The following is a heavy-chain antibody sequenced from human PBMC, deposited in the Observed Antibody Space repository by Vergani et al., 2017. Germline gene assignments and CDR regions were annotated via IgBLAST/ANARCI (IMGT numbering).Heavy chain of an antibody. V-gene: IGHV3-23*01. J-gene: IGHJ5*02. CDR3: AKLYCSSTSCYPHNWFDP. D-gene: IGHD2-2*01. CDR2: ISGSGGST. CDR1: GFTFSSYA. Sequence: EVQLLESGGGLVQPGGSLRLSCAASGFTFSSYAMSWVRQAPGKGLDWVSAISGSGGSTYYADSVKGRFTISSDNSKNTLYLQMNSLRAEDTAVYYFAKLYCSSTSCYPHNWFDPWGQGTLVTVSS.